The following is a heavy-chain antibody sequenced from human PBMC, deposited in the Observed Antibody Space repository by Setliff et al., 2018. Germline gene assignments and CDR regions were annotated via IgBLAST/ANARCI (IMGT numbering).Heavy chain of an antibody. D-gene: IGHD6-19*01. CDR3: SRAVDGRTWFDP. CDR1: GFTFSNAW. J-gene: IGHJ5*02. V-gene: IGHV3-15*01. CDR2: IKSKTDGGTT. Sequence: GGSLRLSCAASGFTFSNAWMSWVRQAPGKGLEWVGRIKSKTDGGTTDYAAPVKGRFTISRDDSKNTLYLQMNSLKTEDTAVYYCSRAVDGRTWFDPWGQGALVTVSS.